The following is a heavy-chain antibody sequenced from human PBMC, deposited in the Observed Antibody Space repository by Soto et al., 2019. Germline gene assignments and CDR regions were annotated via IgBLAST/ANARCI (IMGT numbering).Heavy chain of an antibody. Sequence: SETLALTCTVSGGSISSGGYYWSWIRQHPGKGLEWIGYIYYSGSTYYNPSLKSRVTISVDTSRNQFSLKLSSVTAAETAVYYRARQGYDSSAYYYRFDYRGQGTLVTVPS. CDR2: IYYSGST. D-gene: IGHD3-22*01. CDR3: ARQGYDSSAYYYRFDY. V-gene: IGHV4-31*03. CDR1: GGSISSGGYY. J-gene: IGHJ4*02.